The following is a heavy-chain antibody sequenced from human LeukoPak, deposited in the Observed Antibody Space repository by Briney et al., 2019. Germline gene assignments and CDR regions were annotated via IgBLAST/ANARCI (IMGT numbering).Heavy chain of an antibody. D-gene: IGHD6-13*01. CDR3: ARDRGSRAFDP. CDR2: IYYSGST. CDR1: GGSISSGDYY. Sequence: PSQTLSLTCTVSGGSISSGDYYWSWIRQPPGKGLEWIGYIYYSGSTHYNPSLKSRVTISVDTSKNQFSLKLSSVTAADTAVYYCARDRGSRAFDPWGQGTLVSVSS. V-gene: IGHV4-30-4*01. J-gene: IGHJ5*02.